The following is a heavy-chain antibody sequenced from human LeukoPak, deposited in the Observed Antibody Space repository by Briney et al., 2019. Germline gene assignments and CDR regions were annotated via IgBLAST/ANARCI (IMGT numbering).Heavy chain of an antibody. J-gene: IGHJ1*01. CDR1: GYTFSGYY. CDR2: INTNSGGT. Sequence: GGSVKVSCKASGYTFSGYYMHWVRQAPGQGLEWMGWINTNSGGTNYAQKFQGRFTMTRDTSISTAYMELSRLRSDDTAVYYCARGYPLSTTAAGTYFQHWGQGTLVSVST. CDR3: ARGYPLSTTAAGTYFQH. V-gene: IGHV1-2*02. D-gene: IGHD6-13*01.